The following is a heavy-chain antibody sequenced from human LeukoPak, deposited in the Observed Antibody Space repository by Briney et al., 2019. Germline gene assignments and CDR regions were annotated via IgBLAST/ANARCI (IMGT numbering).Heavy chain of an antibody. CDR3: AKPRTTAGTLDYFDY. CDR1: GFTFSSYW. Sequence: GGSLRLSCAASGFTFSSYWMHWVRQAPGKGLEWVAFTLSDGSNKYYADSVKGRFTISRDNSKNTLYLQMNSLRPEDTAVYYCAKPRTTAGTLDYFDYWGQGTLVTVSS. CDR2: TLSDGSNK. V-gene: IGHV3-30*02. D-gene: IGHD6-19*01. J-gene: IGHJ4*02.